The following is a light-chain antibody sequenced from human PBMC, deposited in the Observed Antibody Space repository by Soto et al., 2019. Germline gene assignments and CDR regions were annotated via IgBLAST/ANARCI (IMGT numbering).Light chain of an antibody. J-gene: IGKJ1*01. CDR2: GAS. Sequence: EIVMTQSPATLSVSPGERATLSCRASQSVSSNLAWYQQKPGLAPRLLIYGASTRATGIPARFSGSGSGTEFTITISRLQSEDFAFYYCQQYNTWWTYGQGTKVEIK. V-gene: IGKV3-15*01. CDR1: QSVSSN. CDR3: QQYNTWWT.